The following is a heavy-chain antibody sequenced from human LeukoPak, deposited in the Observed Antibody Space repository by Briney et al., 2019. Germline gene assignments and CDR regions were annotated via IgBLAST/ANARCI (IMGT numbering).Heavy chain of an antibody. D-gene: IGHD3-10*01. V-gene: IGHV3-33*01. Sequence: GGSLRLPCAASGFTFSSSVMHWVRQAPGKGLEWVAVIWFDGSNKYYADSVKGGFTISRDNSKNTLYLQMNSLRAEDTAVYYCARQRGGFGGNYYYYMDVWGKGTTVTVSS. CDR3: ARQRGGFGGNYYYYMDV. CDR1: GFTFSSSV. J-gene: IGHJ6*03. CDR2: IWFDGSNK.